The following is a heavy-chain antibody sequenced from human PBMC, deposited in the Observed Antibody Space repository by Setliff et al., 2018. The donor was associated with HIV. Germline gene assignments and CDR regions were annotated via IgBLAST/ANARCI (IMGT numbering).Heavy chain of an antibody. D-gene: IGHD3-22*01. CDR2: ISYDGSNK. V-gene: IGHV3-30*04. CDR3: ARRRGVDYDSSIFPSPPDY. Sequence: QPGGSLRLSCIASGFNFGDYGMTWVRQAPGKGLEWVALISYDGSNKYYADSVKGRFTISRDNSKNTLYLQMNSLRAEDTAVYYCARRRGVDYDSSIFPSPPDYWGQGTLVTVSS. CDR1: GFNFGDYG. J-gene: IGHJ4*02.